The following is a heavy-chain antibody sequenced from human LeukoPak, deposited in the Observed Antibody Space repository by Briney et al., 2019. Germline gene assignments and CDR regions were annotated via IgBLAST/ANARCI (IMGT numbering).Heavy chain of an antibody. D-gene: IGHD3-3*01. V-gene: IGHV4-39*01. CDR2: IYYSGST. J-gene: IGHJ4*02. Sequence: PSETLSLTCTVSGGSISSSSYYWGWIRQPPGKGLEWIGSIYYSGSTYYNPSLKSRVTISVDTSKNQFSLKLSSVTAADTAVYYCATKGVLRFLEWSARNYFDYWGQGTLVTVSS. CDR3: ATKGVLRFLEWSARNYFDY. CDR1: GGSISSSSYY.